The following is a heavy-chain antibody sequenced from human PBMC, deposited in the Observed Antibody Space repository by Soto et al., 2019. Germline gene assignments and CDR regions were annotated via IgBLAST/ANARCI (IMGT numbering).Heavy chain of an antibody. CDR2: IIPVFDKA. CDR1: GGPFGSSA. J-gene: IGHJ3*01. V-gene: IGHV1-69*01. CDR3: ARLRRDWGDAFDL. Sequence: QVQLVQSGAAVKKPGSSVKVSCQTSGGPFGSSAISWVRQAPAQGLEWMGEIIPVFDKANYAQNFQGRLTITADEPTGTVFMQLSSLRSEDTAVYFCARLRRDWGDAFDLWGLGTFVTVSS. D-gene: IGHD3-16*01.